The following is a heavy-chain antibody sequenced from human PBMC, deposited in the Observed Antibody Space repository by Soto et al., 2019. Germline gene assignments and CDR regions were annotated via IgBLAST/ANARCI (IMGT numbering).Heavy chain of an antibody. J-gene: IGHJ1*01. V-gene: IGHV3-23*01. CDR3: AKDLPIYTQLIEYLQH. D-gene: IGHD5-18*01. Sequence: GGSLRLSCAASGFTFSIFAMSLVRPSPGKGLEWVSTISGSGGSTYYADAVKGRFTISRDNSKNMLYLQMNSLRADDTAVYYCAKDLPIYTQLIEYLQHWGEGTLVTVCS. CDR1: GFTFSIFA. CDR2: ISGSGGST.